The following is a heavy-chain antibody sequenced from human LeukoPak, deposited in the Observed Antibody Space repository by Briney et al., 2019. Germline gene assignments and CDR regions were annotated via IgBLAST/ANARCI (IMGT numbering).Heavy chain of an antibody. D-gene: IGHD6-13*01. CDR3: ARDGSSWSGVYYYYYMDV. CDR1: GYTFTSYG. Sequence: ASVKVSCKASGYTFTSYGISWVRQAPGQGLEWMGWISAYNGNTNYAQKLQGRVAMTTDTSTSTAYMELRSLRSDDTTVYYCARDGSSWSGVYYYYYMDVWGKGTTVTVSS. J-gene: IGHJ6*03. V-gene: IGHV1-18*01. CDR2: ISAYNGNT.